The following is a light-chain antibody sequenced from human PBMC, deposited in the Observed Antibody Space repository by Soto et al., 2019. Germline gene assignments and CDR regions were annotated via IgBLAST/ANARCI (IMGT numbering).Light chain of an antibody. Sequence: EIVVTQAPGTLSLYPGERATLSCRASQRVSSSYLAWYQQKPGQAPRLLIYGASSRATDIPDRFSGSGSGTDFTLTISRLEPEDFAVYYCQQYGSSPRTFGQGTKVEIQ. CDR1: QRVSSSY. V-gene: IGKV3-20*01. CDR3: QQYGSSPRT. CDR2: GAS. J-gene: IGKJ1*01.